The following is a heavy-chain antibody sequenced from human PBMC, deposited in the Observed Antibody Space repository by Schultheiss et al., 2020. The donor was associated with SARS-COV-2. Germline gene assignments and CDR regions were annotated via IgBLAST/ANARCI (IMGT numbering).Heavy chain of an antibody. CDR3: ARAYCSSTSCSPLDY. J-gene: IGHJ4*02. V-gene: IGHV4-39*07. CDR2: INYSGRT. Sequence: SETLSLTCTVSGGSLSSTTYYWGWIRQPPGRGLEWIESINYSGRTYYNPSLKSRITISVDTSKNQFSLKLSSVTAADTAIYYCARAYCSSTSCSPLDYWGQGTLVTVSS. D-gene: IGHD2-2*01. CDR1: GGSLSSTTYY.